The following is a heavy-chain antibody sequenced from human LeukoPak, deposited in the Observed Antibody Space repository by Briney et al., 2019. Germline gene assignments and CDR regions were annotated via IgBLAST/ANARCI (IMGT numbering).Heavy chain of an antibody. CDR3: AVKYSYGRNWFDP. Sequence: ASVKVSCKASGYTFTGYYMHWVRQAPGQGLEWMGWINPNSGGTNYAQKFQGRVTMTRNTSISTAYMELSSLRSEDTAVYYCAVKYSYGRNWFDPWGQGTLVTVSS. CDR1: GYTFTGYY. V-gene: IGHV1-2*02. J-gene: IGHJ5*02. CDR2: INPNSGGT. D-gene: IGHD5-18*01.